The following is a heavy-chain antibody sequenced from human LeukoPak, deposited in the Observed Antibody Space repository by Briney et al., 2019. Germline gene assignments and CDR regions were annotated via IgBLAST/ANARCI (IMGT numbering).Heavy chain of an antibody. V-gene: IGHV1-8*01. D-gene: IGHD6-19*01. CDR2: MNPNSGNT. Sequence: ASVKVSCKASGYTFTSYDSNWVRQATGQGLEWMGGMNPNSGNTGYAQKFQGRVTMTRNTSISTAYMELSSLRSEDTGVYYCARRRYSSGWYGLNWFDPWGQGTLVTVSS. CDR3: ARRRYSSGWYGLNWFDP. CDR1: GYTFTSYD. J-gene: IGHJ5*02.